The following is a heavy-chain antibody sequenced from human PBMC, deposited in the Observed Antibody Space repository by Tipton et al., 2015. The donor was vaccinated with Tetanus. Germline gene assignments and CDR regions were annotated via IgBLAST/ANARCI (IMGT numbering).Heavy chain of an antibody. CDR1: GFTFSSYA. Sequence: SLRLSCAASGFTFSSYAMSWVRQAPGKGLEWVSAISGSGGSTYYADSVKGRFTISRDNSKNTLYLQMNSLRAEDTAVYYCAKDPEDIVVVVALEYYFDYWGQGTLVTVSS. J-gene: IGHJ4*02. D-gene: IGHD2-15*01. CDR2: ISGSGGST. CDR3: AKDPEDIVVVVALEYYFDY. V-gene: IGHV3-23*01.